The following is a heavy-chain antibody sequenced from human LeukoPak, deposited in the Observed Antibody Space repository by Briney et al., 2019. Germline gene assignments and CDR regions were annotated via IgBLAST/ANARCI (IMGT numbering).Heavy chain of an antibody. V-gene: IGHV3-64*01. D-gene: IGHD5-12*01. CDR1: SYA. J-gene: IGHJ3*02. CDR3: ARLSSGYDYDDAFDI. CDR2: ISSNGGST. Sequence: SYAMHWVRQAPGKGLEXVSAISSNGGSTYYANSVKGRFTISRDNSKNTLYLQMGSLRAEDMAVYYCARLSSGYDYDDAFDIWGQGTMVTVSS.